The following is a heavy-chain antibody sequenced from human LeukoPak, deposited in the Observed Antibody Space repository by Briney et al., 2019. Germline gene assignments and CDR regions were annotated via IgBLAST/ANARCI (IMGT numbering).Heavy chain of an antibody. CDR2: INPSGGST. J-gene: IGHJ3*02. CDR3: ARDKGSENDAFDI. V-gene: IGHV1-46*01. D-gene: IGHD6-19*01. CDR1: GYTFTSYY. Sequence: ASVKVSCKASGYTFTSYYMHWVRQAPGQGLEWMGIINPSGGSTSYAQKFQGRVTMTRDMSTSTVYMELSRLRSEDTAVYYCARDKGSENDAFDIWGQGTMVTVSS.